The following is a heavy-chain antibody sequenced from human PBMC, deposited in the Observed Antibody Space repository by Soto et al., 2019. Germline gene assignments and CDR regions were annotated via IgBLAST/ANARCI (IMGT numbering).Heavy chain of an antibody. V-gene: IGHV3-30*18. D-gene: IGHD1-26*01. Sequence: GGSLRLSCAASGFTFSSYGMHWVRQAPGKGLEWVAVISYDGSNKYYADSVKGRFTISRDNSKNTLYLQMNSLRAEDTAVYYCAKDLNREREIPPGSFAYWGQGTLVTVSS. CDR1: GFTFSSYG. CDR2: ISYDGSNK. CDR3: AKDLNREREIPPGSFAY. J-gene: IGHJ4*02.